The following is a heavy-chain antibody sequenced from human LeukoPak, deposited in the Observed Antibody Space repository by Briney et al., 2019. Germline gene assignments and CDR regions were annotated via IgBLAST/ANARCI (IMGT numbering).Heavy chain of an antibody. CDR1: GYTFTGYY. D-gene: IGHD3-10*01. CDR3: ARGGSEMATMYYYYYYGMDV. V-gene: IGHV1-2*02. Sequence: ASVKVSCKASGYTFTGYYMHWVRQAPGQGLEWMGWINPNSGGTNYAQKFQGRVTMTRDTSISTAYMELNRLRSDDTAVYYCARGGSEMATMYYYYYYGMDVWGQGTTVTVSS. J-gene: IGHJ6*02. CDR2: INPNSGGT.